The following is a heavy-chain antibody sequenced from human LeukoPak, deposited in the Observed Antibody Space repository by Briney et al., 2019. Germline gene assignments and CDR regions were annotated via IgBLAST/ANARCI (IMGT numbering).Heavy chain of an antibody. Sequence: SETLSLTCSVSGGSISSYYWSWIRQPPGKGLEWSGYIYYSGSTNYNPSLKSRVTISVDTSKNQFSLKLSSVTAADTAVYYCARDTQGLYSSGWYGGDAFDIWGQGTMVTVSS. V-gene: IGHV4-59*01. J-gene: IGHJ3*02. CDR2: IYYSGST. CDR1: GGSISSYY. D-gene: IGHD6-19*01. CDR3: ARDTQGLYSSGWYGGDAFDI.